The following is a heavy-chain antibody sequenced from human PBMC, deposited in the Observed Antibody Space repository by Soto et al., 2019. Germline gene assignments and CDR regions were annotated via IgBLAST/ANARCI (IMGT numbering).Heavy chain of an antibody. Sequence: PSETLSLTCTVSGGSISSGDYYWSWIRQPPGKGLEWIGYIYYSGSTYYNPSLKSRVTISVDTSKNQFSLKLSSVTAADTAVYYCARVQTTVSYRLYYYGMDVWGQGTTVTVSS. V-gene: IGHV4-30-4*01. CDR1: GGSISSGDYY. CDR2: IYYSGST. CDR3: ARVQTTVSYRLYYYGMDV. J-gene: IGHJ6*02. D-gene: IGHD4-17*01.